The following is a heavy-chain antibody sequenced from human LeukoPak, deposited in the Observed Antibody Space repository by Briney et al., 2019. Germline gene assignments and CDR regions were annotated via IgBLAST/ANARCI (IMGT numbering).Heavy chain of an antibody. V-gene: IGHV1-2*02. Sequence: ASVKLSCKASGYTFTGYYTHWVRQAPGQGLEYMGWINPNSGDTNHAQNFQGRVTLTRDTSISTAYMELSSLRSDDSALYYCAGEYCSGGTCRQGFDYWGQGTLVTVSS. CDR3: AGEYCSGGTCRQGFDY. D-gene: IGHD2-15*01. J-gene: IGHJ4*02. CDR1: GYTFTGYY. CDR2: INPNSGDT.